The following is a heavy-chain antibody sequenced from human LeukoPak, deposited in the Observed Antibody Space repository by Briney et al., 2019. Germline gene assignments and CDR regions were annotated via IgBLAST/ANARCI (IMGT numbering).Heavy chain of an antibody. J-gene: IGHJ4*02. Sequence: SETLSLTCTISGASFRSGGQYWGWIRQTPGKGLERIGDIFYNGKTNYNPALKSRVTISLDTSRSQFSLRMSSVTAADTGVYYCARIFDIWGRGTLVTVSS. V-gene: IGHV4-61*08. CDR2: IFYNGKT. CDR3: ARIFDI. CDR1: GASFRSGGQY.